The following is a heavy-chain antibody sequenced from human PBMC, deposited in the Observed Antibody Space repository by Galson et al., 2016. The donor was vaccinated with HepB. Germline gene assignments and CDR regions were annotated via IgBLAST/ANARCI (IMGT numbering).Heavy chain of an antibody. D-gene: IGHD1-1*01. J-gene: IGHJ4*02. V-gene: IGHV3-53*01. CDR1: EFTVSDNY. CDR2: ISGDGVT. Sequence: SLRLSCAASEFTVSDNYMSWVRQAPGKGLEWVSLISGDGVTYYADSVKGRFTISRDHSDNSLYLQMNSLRAEDTAVYYCARRRDNTNFDYWGQGTLVTVSS. CDR3: ARRRDNTNFDY.